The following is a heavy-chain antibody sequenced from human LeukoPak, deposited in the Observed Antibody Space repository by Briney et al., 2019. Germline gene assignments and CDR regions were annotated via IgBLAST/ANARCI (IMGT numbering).Heavy chain of an antibody. CDR3: AAVTVAGRGDAFDV. Sequence: ASVKVSCKASGYTFTGSYMHWVRHAPGQGLEWMGWINPYNGVTNYAQNFQGRVTMTRDTYISTAYLELSRLTSDDTAVYYCAAVTVAGRGDAFDVWGQGTMVTVSS. D-gene: IGHD6-19*01. CDR2: INPYNGVT. V-gene: IGHV1-2*02. J-gene: IGHJ3*01. CDR1: GYTFTGSY.